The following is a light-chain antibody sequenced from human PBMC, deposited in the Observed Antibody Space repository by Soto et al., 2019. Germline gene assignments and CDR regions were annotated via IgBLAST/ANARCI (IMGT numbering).Light chain of an antibody. J-gene: IGKJ1*01. V-gene: IGKV1-6*01. CDR2: AAS. CDR1: QGIRND. CDR3: LHDYNYPRT. Sequence: AIQMTQSPSSLSASVGDRVTITCRASQGIRNDLGWYQQKPGKAPNLLIYAASTLQSGVPSRFSGSGSGTDFTLPISGLQPEDFATYYCLHDYNYPRTFGQGTKVEIK.